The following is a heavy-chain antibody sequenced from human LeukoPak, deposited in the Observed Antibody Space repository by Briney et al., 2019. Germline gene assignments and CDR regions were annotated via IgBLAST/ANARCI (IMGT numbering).Heavy chain of an antibody. CDR3: ARLLDNDSSGYPDTFDM. D-gene: IGHD3-22*01. CDR2: IYYSGTT. CDR1: GGSIGSQY. J-gene: IGHJ3*02. V-gene: IGHV4-59*11. Sequence: PSETLSLTCTVSGGSIGSQYWSWIRQPPGKGLEWIGYIYYSGTTKYNPSLQSRVTISLETSENNFSLKLTSVTAADTAVYYCARLLDNDSSGYPDTFDMWGQGTVVTVSS.